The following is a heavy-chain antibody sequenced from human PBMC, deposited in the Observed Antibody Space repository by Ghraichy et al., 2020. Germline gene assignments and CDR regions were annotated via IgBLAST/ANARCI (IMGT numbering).Heavy chain of an antibody. CDR2: ISGSSTPI. Sequence: GGSLRLSCAASGFTFSTSSMNWVRQTPGKGLEWITYISGSSTPIYYADSVKGRFTVSRDNAKNSLFLQMSSLRDEDTAVYYCATEGLAVAGTGMDVWGKGPTVTVSS. V-gene: IGHV3-48*02. CDR3: ATEGLAVAGTGMDV. J-gene: IGHJ6*04. CDR1: GFTFSTSS. D-gene: IGHD6-19*01.